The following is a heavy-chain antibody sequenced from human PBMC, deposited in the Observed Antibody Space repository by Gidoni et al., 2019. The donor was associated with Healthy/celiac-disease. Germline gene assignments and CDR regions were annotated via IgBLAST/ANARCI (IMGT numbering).Heavy chain of an antibody. J-gene: IGHJ6*02. CDR3: ARKQSAVTARRSSES. V-gene: IGHV4-34*01. Sequence: QVQLQHWGAGLLKPSETLSLTCAVYGGSFRGYYWSWIRQPPGKGLEWIGEINHSGSTNYNPSLKSRVTISVDTSKNQFSLKLSSVTAADTAVYYCARKQSAVTARRSSESWGQGTTVTVSS. CDR1: GGSFRGYY. CDR2: INHSGST. D-gene: IGHD2-21*02.